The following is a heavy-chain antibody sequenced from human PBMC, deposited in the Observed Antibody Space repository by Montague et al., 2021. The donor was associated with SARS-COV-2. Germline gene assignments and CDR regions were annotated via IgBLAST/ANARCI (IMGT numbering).Heavy chain of an antibody. Sequence: SETLSLTCTVSGYSISSGYYWGWIRQPPGKGLEWIGSIYHSGSTYYNPYLTSRVTISVDTSKTQFSLKLSSVTAADTAVYYCARSQDCSTTSCHFDYWGQGTLVTVSS. J-gene: IGHJ4*02. D-gene: IGHD2-2*01. CDR3: ARSQDCSTTSCHFDY. CDR1: GYSISSGYY. V-gene: IGHV4-38-2*02. CDR2: IYHSGST.